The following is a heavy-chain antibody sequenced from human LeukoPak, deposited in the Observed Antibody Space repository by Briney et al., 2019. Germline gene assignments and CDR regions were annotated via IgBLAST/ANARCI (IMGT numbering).Heavy chain of an antibody. CDR3: AKDYDSSGYYSVFDY. V-gene: IGHV3-23*01. D-gene: IGHD3-22*01. CDR2: ISGSGGST. J-gene: IGHJ4*02. CDR1: GFTFSSYA. Sequence: GGSLRLSCAASGFTFSSYAMSWVCQAPGKGLEWVSAISGSGGSTYYADPVKGRFTISRDNSKNTLYLQMNSLRAEDTAVYYCAKDYDSSGYYSVFDYWGQGTLVTVSS.